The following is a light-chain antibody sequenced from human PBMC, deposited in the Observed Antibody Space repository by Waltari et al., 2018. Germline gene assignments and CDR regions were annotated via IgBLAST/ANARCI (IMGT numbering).Light chain of an antibody. V-gene: IGKV1-39*01. CDR2: SAS. J-gene: IGKJ1*01. CDR3: QQSFSIPPT. Sequence: DIQMTQSPSSLSASVGARVPITCRASQPITSFLNWYQQKPGKAPKLLISSASTLQSGVPSRFSGSISGTDFTLTISSLQPEDFATFYCQQSFSIPPTFGQGTTEEI. CDR1: QPITSF.